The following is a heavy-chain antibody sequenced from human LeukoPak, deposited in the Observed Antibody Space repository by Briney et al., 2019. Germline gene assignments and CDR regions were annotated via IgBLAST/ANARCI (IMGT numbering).Heavy chain of an antibody. J-gene: IGHJ3*02. V-gene: IGHV3-21*01. CDR1: GFTFSSYS. Sequence: GGSLRLSCAASGFTFSSYSMNWVRQAPRKGLGWVSSISSSRSYIYYADSVKGRFTISRDNAKNSLYLQMNSLRAEDTAVYYCARDFYYDSSGYYGNLDAFDIWGQGTMVTVSS. CDR2: ISSSRSYI. CDR3: ARDFYYDSSGYYGNLDAFDI. D-gene: IGHD3-22*01.